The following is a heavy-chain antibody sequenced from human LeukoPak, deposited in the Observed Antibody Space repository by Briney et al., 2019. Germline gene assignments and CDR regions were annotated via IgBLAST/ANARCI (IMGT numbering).Heavy chain of an antibody. V-gene: IGHV3-23*01. CDR3: AKGERSGSGSYRPNYFDY. J-gene: IGHJ4*02. CDR1: GFTFSSYA. D-gene: IGHD3-10*01. Sequence: PGGSLRLSCAASGFTFSSYAMSWVRQAPGKGLEWVSAISGSGGSTYYADSVKGRFTISRDNSKNTLYLQMNSLRAEDTAVYYCAKGERSGSGSYRPNYFDYWGQGTLVTVSS. CDR2: ISGSGGST.